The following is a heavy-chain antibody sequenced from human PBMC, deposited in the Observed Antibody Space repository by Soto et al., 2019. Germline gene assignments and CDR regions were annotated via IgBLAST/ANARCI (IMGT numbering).Heavy chain of an antibody. CDR1: GATLSYGAYS. V-gene: IGHV4-30-2*01. J-gene: IGHJ4*02. D-gene: IGHD2-15*01. CDR3: VRGGGYDSFDF. CDR2: LFHIETT. Sequence: TLSRTRTVVGATLSYGAYSWNWIRLPPRTGLEWLRYLFHIETTHYNPSFRSRLSLSIDRTRNQVFLSLSSMTAAYKAVYYCVRGGGYDSFDFWGQGIQVTGSS.